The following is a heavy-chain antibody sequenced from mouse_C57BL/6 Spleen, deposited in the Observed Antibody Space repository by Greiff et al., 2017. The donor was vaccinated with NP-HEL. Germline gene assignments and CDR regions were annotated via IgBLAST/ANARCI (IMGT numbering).Heavy chain of an antibody. CDR2: IDPSDSET. D-gene: IGHD2-1*01. CDR3: ARGGNYGNFYAMDY. J-gene: IGHJ4*01. V-gene: IGHV1-52*01. Sequence: QVQLQQPGAELVRPGSSVKLSCKASGYTFTSYWMHWVKQRPIQGLEWIGNIDPSDSETHYNQKFKDKATLTVDKSSSTAYMQLSSLTSEDSAVYYCARGGNYGNFYAMDYWGQGTSVTVSS. CDR1: GYTFTSYW.